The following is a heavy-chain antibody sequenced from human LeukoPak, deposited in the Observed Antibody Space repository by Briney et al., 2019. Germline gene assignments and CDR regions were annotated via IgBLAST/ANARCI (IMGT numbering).Heavy chain of an antibody. J-gene: IGHJ6*03. CDR2: INEDGSEK. Sequence: GGSLRLFCVALEFSLETLWMIWVRQAPGKGPEWVANINEDGSEKHYVGSVRGRFTISRDNADNSLPLQMNSLRPDDTAVYYCARGETMDVWCKGTTVTVSS. D-gene: IGHD5-24*01. CDR3: ARGETMDV. CDR1: EFSLETLW. V-gene: IGHV3-7*01.